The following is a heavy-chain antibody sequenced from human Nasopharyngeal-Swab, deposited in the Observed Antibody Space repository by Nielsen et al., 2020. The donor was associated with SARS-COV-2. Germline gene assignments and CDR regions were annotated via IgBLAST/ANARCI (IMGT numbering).Heavy chain of an antibody. V-gene: IGHV3-21*01. Sequence: GESLKISCAASGFTFNNYNFNWVRQAPGKGLEWFSSISSSSRYIYYADSVKGRFTISRDNAKNSLSLQMNSLRAEDTAVYYCARDGLDYDFWSAYFMDVWGQGTTVTVSS. CDR1: GFTFNNYN. CDR2: ISSSSRYI. D-gene: IGHD3-3*01. J-gene: IGHJ6*02. CDR3: ARDGLDYDFWSAYFMDV.